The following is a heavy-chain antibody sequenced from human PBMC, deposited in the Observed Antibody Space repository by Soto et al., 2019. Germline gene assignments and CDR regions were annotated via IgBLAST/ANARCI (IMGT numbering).Heavy chain of an antibody. Sequence: PGGSLRLSCAASGFTFSSYAMSWVRQAPGKGLEWVSAISGSGGSTYYADSVKGRFTISRDNSKNTLYLQMNSLRAEDTAVYYCAKGGYSSGWYNEDGMDVWGQGTTVTAP. CDR1: GFTFSSYA. CDR2: ISGSGGST. CDR3: AKGGYSSGWYNEDGMDV. J-gene: IGHJ6*02. V-gene: IGHV3-23*01. D-gene: IGHD6-19*01.